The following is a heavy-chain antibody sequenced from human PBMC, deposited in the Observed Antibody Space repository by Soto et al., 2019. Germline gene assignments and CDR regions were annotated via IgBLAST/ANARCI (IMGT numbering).Heavy chain of an antibody. CDR2: MSYSRST. D-gene: IGHD7-27*01. Sequence: SESLSLTCSVSGGSISSNNYYWGWIRQPPGKGLEWIGSMSYSRSTYYNPSLKSRVTISVDTSKNQSSLRLTSVTAADTAVYYCASHLRCTNWGGGYFDYWGQGPLVTVSS. V-gene: IGHV4-39*01. J-gene: IGHJ4*02. CDR1: GGSISSNNYY. CDR3: ASHLRCTNWGGGYFDY.